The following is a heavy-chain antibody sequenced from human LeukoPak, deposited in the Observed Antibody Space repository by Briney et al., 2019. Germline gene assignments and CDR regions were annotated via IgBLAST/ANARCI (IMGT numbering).Heavy chain of an antibody. CDR2: ITSSSTNT. J-gene: IGHJ4*02. CDR1: GFTFSDHF. CDR3: ATSGNYYLKY. Sequence: GGSLRLSCAASGFTFSDHFMTWIRQAPGKGLEWVSHITSSSTNTYYADSVKGRFTISRDNAKNALSLQMNSLRDEDTAVYYCATSGNYYLKYWGQGTLVTVSS. V-gene: IGHV3-11*06. D-gene: IGHD1-26*01.